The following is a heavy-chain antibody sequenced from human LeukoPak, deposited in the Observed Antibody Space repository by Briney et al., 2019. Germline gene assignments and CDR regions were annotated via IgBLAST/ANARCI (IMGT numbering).Heavy chain of an antibody. V-gene: IGHV1-2*02. D-gene: IGHD5-12*01. CDR1: GYSFADYY. CDR2: IKPNSGGT. CDR3: AKVRLPNRDNPFDY. J-gene: IGHJ4*02. Sequence: ASVKVSCKASGYSFADYYMHWVRQAPGQGLEWMGWIKPNSGGTRSAQKFQGRVTMTRDTSISTAYMELSSLRYDDTAVYYCAKVRLPNRDNPFDYWGQGTLVTVSS.